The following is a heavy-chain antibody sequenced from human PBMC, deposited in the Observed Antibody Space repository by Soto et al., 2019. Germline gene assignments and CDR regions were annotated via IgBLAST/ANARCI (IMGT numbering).Heavy chain of an antibody. D-gene: IGHD5-18*01. CDR2: ISSSGDRI. V-gene: IGHV3-23*01. Sequence: EVQLLESGGGLVQPGGSLRLSCAASGFTFSSYPMTWARQAPGKGLEWVSGISSSGDRIYYADSVGGRFTISRDNSKNTLHLQMNSLRAEDTALYYCAKVKIQLWLGGMDVWGQGTTVIVSS. CDR1: GFTFSSYP. J-gene: IGHJ6*02. CDR3: AKVKIQLWLGGMDV.